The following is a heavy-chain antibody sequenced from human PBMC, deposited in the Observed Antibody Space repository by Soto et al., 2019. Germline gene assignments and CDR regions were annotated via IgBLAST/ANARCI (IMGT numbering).Heavy chain of an antibody. J-gene: IGHJ5*02. CDR1: GFTFSSYS. Sequence: GGSLRLSCAASGFTFSSYSMNWVRQAPGKGLEWVSSISSSSSYIYYADSVKGRFTISRDNAKNSLYLQMNSLRAEDTAVYYCARDNIAAAGTLGWFDPWGQGTLVTVSS. CDR3: ARDNIAAAGTLGWFDP. D-gene: IGHD6-13*01. CDR2: ISSSSSYI. V-gene: IGHV3-21*01.